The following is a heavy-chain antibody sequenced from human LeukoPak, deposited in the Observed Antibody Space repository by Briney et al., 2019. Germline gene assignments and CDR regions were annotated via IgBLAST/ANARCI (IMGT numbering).Heavy chain of an antibody. V-gene: IGHV3-15*01. Sequence: GGSLRLSCAASGFTFSNAWMSWVRQAPGKGLEWVGRIKSKTDGGTTDYAAPVKGRFTISRDDSKNTLYLQMNSLKTEDTAVYYCTTVYGSRSYYRDYWGQGTLVTVSS. CDR2: IKSKTDGGTT. CDR3: TTVYGSRSYYRDY. D-gene: IGHD3-10*01. CDR1: GFTFSNAW. J-gene: IGHJ4*02.